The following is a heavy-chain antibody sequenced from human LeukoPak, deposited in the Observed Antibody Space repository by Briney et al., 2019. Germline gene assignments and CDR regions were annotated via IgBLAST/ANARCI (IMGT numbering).Heavy chain of an antibody. J-gene: IGHJ5*02. Sequence: GGSLRLSCAASGFSFSSYEMNWVRQAPGKGLECVSYISSSGSTIYYADSVKGRFTISRDNAKNSLYLQMNSLRAEDTALYYCARGRDWFDAWGQGTLVTVSS. CDR2: ISSSGSTI. CDR1: GFSFSSYE. CDR3: ARGRDWFDA. V-gene: IGHV3-48*03.